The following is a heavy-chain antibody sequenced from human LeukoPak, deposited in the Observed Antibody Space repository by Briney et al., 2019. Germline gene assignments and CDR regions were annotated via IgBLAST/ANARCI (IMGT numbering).Heavy chain of an antibody. J-gene: IGHJ5*02. Sequence: ASVKVSCKASGYTFTSYGISWVRQAPGQGLEWMGWISAYNGNTNYAQKLQGRVTMTTDTSTSTAYMELRSLRSDDTAVYYCARALSENFGVLNNWFDPWGQGTLVTVSS. V-gene: IGHV1-18*01. CDR1: GYTFTSYG. CDR3: ARALSENFGVLNNWFDP. CDR2: ISAYNGNT. D-gene: IGHD3-3*01.